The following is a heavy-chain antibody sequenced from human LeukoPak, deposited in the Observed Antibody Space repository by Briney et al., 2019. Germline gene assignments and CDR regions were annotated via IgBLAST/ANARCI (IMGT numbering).Heavy chain of an antibody. CDR1: GFTFSSYA. J-gene: IGHJ5*02. CDR2: ISYDGSNK. CDR3: AREYDYVWGSYRWFDP. Sequence: GRSLRLSCAASGFTFSSYAMHWVRRAPGKGLEWVAVISYDGSNKYYADSVKGRFTISRDNSKNTLYLQMNSLRAEDTAVYYCAREYDYVWGSYRWFDPWGQGTLVTVSS. V-gene: IGHV3-30-3*01. D-gene: IGHD3-16*01.